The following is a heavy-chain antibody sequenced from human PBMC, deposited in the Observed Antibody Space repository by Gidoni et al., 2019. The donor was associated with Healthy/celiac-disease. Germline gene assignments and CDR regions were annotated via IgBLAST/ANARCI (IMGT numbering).Heavy chain of an antibody. V-gene: IGHV4-34*01. CDR2: INHSGST. CDR1: GWSFSGYY. CDR3: ARGPAAARRFDP. Sequence: QVQLQQWGAGLLKPSETLSLTCPVHGWSFSGYYWSWIRQPPGKGLEWIGEINHSGSTNYNPSLKSRVTISVDTSKNQFSLKLSSVTAADTAVYYCARGPAAARRFDPWGQGTLVTVSS. D-gene: IGHD6-13*01. J-gene: IGHJ5*02.